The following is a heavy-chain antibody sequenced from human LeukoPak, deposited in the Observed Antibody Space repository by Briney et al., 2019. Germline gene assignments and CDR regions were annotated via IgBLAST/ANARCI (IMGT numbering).Heavy chain of an antibody. J-gene: IGHJ4*02. CDR3: ARGDTAMAPFDY. CDR1: GGTFSSYA. V-gene: IGHV1-69*05. CDR2: IIPIFGTA. D-gene: IGHD5-18*01. Sequence: SVKVSCKASGGTFSSYAISWVRQAPGQGLEWMGGIIPIFGTANYAQKFQGRVTITTDESTSTAYMELSSLRSEDTAVYYCARGDTAMAPFDYWGQGTLVTVSS.